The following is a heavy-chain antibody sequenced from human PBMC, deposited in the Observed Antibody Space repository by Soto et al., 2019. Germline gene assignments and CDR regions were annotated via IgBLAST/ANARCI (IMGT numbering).Heavy chain of an antibody. J-gene: IGHJ4*02. CDR3: PRVFSAGKGSPPDF. D-gene: IGHD3-10*01. Sequence: EVQLSDSGGGLVQPGGSLRLSCAASGFTFSNYAMTWVRQAPGKGLEWVSGLNGSGGSTSSADSVKGRFAISRDNSKNTLYLHMNNLRDGDTAVYYCPRVFSAGKGSPPDFWGQGTLVTVSS. V-gene: IGHV3-23*01. CDR2: LNGSGGST. CDR1: GFTFSNYA.